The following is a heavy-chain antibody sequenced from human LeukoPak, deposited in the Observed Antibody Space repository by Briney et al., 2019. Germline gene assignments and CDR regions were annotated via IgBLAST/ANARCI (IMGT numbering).Heavy chain of an antibody. J-gene: IGHJ5*02. Sequence: GESLKISCQGSGYSFSSYWIAWVRQMPGKGLEWMGIIYPGDSDTRYSPSFQGQVTISAAKSITTAYLQWSSLKASDTAMYYCARHLRGYYDSTGYYRLDPWGQGTLVTVSS. CDR3: ARHLRGYYDSTGYYRLDP. D-gene: IGHD3-22*01. V-gene: IGHV5-51*01. CDR2: IYPGDSDT. CDR1: GYSFSSYW.